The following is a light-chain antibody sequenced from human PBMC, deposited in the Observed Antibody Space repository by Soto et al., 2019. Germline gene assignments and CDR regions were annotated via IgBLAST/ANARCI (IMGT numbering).Light chain of an antibody. CDR2: AVS. V-gene: IGKV3-15*01. J-gene: IGKJ2*01. CDR3: QQHNHWPS. Sequence: EIVMTQSPATLSVSQGERATLSCRASQSVSSNLAWFQQKPGQAPRLLLYAVSTRATGVPGRFSGSGSGTESTLTISSLQSEDSAVYYCQQHNHWPSFGQGTKLEIK. CDR1: QSVSSN.